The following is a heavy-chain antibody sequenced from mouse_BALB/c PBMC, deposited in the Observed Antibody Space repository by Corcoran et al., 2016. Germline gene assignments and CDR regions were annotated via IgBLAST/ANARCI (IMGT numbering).Heavy chain of an antibody. CDR2: INTYTGEP. CDR1: GYTFTNYG. V-gene: IGHV9-3-1*01. CDR3: ARHGSSRYYAMDY. Sequence: QIQLVQSGPELKKPGETVKISCKASGYTFTNYGMNWVKQAPGKGLKWMGWINTYTGEPTYADDFKGRFACSLETSASTAYLQINNLKNEDTATYFCARHGSSRYYAMDYWGQGTSVTVSS. J-gene: IGHJ4*01. D-gene: IGHD1-1*01.